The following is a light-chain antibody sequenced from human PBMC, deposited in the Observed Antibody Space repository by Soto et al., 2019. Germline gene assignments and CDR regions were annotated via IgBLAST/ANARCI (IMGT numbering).Light chain of an antibody. CDR2: LVS. CDR3: TQALKIPPYT. Sequence: DIVMTQSPLSLPVTPGEPASISCRSSQSLLHSNGYNYLDWYLQKPGQSPQLLIYLVSHRASGVPDRFSGSGSGTDFTLKISRVEAADVGVYYCTQALKIPPYTFGQGTKLEIK. V-gene: IGKV2-28*01. J-gene: IGKJ2*01. CDR1: QSLLHSNGYNY.